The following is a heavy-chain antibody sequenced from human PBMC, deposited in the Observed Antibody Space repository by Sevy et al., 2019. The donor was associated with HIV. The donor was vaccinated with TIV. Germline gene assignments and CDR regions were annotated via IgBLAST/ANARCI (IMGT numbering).Heavy chain of an antibody. CDR2: FDPEDGET. V-gene: IGHV1-24*01. D-gene: IGHD3-22*01. Sequence: ASVKVSCKVSGYTLTELSMHWVRQAPGKGLEWMGSFDPEDGETIYQQKFQGRVTLTEDTSTDTAYMELSSLRSEDTAVYYCATTKDYYDSSGYHFDYWGQGTLVTLSS. CDR1: GYTLTELS. J-gene: IGHJ4*02. CDR3: ATTKDYYDSSGYHFDY.